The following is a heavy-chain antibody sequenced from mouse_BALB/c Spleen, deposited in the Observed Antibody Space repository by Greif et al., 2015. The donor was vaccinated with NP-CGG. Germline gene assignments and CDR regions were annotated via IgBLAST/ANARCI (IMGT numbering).Heavy chain of an antibody. V-gene: IGHV1-20*02. CDR3: AALDGGGFAY. CDR1: GYSFTGYF. J-gene: IGHJ3*01. Sequence: EVKLMESGPELVKPGASVKISCKASGYSFTGYFMNWVMQSHGKSLEWIGRINPYNGDTFYNQKFKGKATLTVDKSSSTAHMELRSLASEDSAVYYCAALDGGGFAYWGQGTLVTVSA. D-gene: IGHD1-1*02. CDR2: INPYNGDT.